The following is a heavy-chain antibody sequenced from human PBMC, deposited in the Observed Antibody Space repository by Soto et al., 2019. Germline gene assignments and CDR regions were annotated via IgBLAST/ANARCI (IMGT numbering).Heavy chain of an antibody. CDR2: IYYSGST. J-gene: IGHJ5*02. CDR1: GDSISSSY. V-gene: IGHV4-59*01. D-gene: IGHD5-12*01. CDR3: ARGYDWFDP. Sequence: QVQLQESGPGLVEPSETLSLTCSVSGDSISSSYWSWIRQPPGKGLEWIGYIYYSGSTNYNPSLKSRVTISIDTSKNQFSLKVTSVTAADTAVYYCARGYDWFDPWGQGTLVTVSS.